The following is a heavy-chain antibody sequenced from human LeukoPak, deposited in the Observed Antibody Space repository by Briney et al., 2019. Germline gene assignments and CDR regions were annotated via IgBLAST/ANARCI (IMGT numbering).Heavy chain of an antibody. J-gene: IGHJ6*04. CDR1: GFIFQDFA. D-gene: IGHD2-15*01. CDR3: VKSGGYFYMDA. V-gene: IGHV3-9*01. CDR2: VSWNRDII. Sequence: GRSLRLSCAASGFIFQDFAMHWVRQAPRKGLEWVSSVSWNRDIINYADSVRGRFTVSRDNDQNSLYLEMNNLRPDDTALYYCVKSGGYFYMDAWGKGTTVIVSS.